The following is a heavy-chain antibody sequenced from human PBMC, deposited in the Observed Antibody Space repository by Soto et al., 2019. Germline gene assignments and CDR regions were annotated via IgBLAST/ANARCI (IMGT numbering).Heavy chain of an antibody. J-gene: IGHJ4*02. D-gene: IGHD6-13*01. Sequence: QVRLEQSGAEVKKPGASVKVSCRTSGKTPTGYYIHWVRQAPGQGLEWMGWINPKSGGTKYAEKFQGRVTLTRDTSTATVHMNLPGLTSDDTAVYYCATRGRSWWESLDYWGQGTRITVSS. CDR2: INPKSGGT. CDR3: ATRGRSWWESLDY. CDR1: GKTPTGYY. V-gene: IGHV1-2*02.